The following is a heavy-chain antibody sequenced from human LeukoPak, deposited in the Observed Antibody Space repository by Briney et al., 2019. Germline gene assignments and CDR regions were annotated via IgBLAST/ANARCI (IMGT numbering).Heavy chain of an antibody. CDR1: GFTFSSYG. V-gene: IGHV3-23*01. J-gene: IGHJ4*02. Sequence: GGSLRLSCAASGFTFSSYGMSWVRQAPGKGLEWVSAISGSGGSTYYADSVKGRFTISRDNSKNTLYLQMNSLRAEDTAVYYCAKRGFEKSGTTLYYFDYWGQGTLVTVSS. D-gene: IGHD1-1*01. CDR2: ISGSGGST. CDR3: AKRGFEKSGTTLYYFDY.